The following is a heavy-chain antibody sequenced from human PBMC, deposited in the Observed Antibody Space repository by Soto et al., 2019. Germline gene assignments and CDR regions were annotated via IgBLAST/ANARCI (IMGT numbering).Heavy chain of an antibody. CDR3: ARSYYGGNPAGFDY. V-gene: IGHV4-30-4*01. D-gene: IGHD1-26*01. Sequence: SLSLTCTVCGGSISSGDYYGSWIRQPPGKGLEWIGYIYYSGSTYYNPSLKSRVTISVDTSKNQFSLKLSSVTAADTAVYYCARSYYGGNPAGFDYWRHGTLVTVPQ. CDR2: IYYSGST. CDR1: GGSISSGDYY. J-gene: IGHJ4*01.